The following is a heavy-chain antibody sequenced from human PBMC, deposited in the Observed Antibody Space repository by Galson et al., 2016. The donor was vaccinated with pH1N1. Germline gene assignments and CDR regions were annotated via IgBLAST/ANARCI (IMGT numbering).Heavy chain of an antibody. CDR2: IYHSGST. Sequence: ETLSLTCAVSGYSISSGYYWGWIRQPPGKGLEWIGNIYHSGSTYYHPSLKSRVTISVDTSKNQFSLKLSSLTAADTAVYYCSRGHSSGYNWFDPWGQGTLVTVSS. CDR1: GYSISSGYY. CDR3: SRGHSSGYNWFDP. J-gene: IGHJ5*02. D-gene: IGHD3-22*01. V-gene: IGHV4-38-2*01.